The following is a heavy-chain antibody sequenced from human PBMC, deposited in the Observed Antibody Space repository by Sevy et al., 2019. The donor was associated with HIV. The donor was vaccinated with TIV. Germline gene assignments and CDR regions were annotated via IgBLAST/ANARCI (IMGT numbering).Heavy chain of an antibody. Sequence: GGSLRLSCAASGFTFSDYYMSWIRQAPGKGLEWVSYISSSGSTIYYGDSVKGRFTISRDNAKISLYLQMNSLRAEDTAVYYCARRRGNYYDTSGYYFDDYWGQGTLVTVSS. CDR1: GFTFSDYY. CDR3: ARRRGNYYDTSGYYFDDY. CDR2: ISSSGSTI. V-gene: IGHV3-11*01. J-gene: IGHJ4*02. D-gene: IGHD3-22*01.